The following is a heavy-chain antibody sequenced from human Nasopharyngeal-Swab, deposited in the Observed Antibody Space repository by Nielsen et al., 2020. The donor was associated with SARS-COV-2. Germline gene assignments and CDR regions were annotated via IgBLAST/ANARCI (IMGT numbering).Heavy chain of an antibody. D-gene: IGHD5-18*01. V-gene: IGHV4-59*03. CDR2: IYHTGTT. CDR1: DASINTYY. CDR3: AATRYSYGPFFDY. Sequence: SETLSLTCTVSDASINTYYWSWIRQSPGKGLEWLGHIYHTGTTNYNPSLKSRIIISVDTSKNQFSFSLNLSSVTAADTALYYCAATRYSYGPFFDYCAQGTQVTVSS. J-gene: IGHJ4*02.